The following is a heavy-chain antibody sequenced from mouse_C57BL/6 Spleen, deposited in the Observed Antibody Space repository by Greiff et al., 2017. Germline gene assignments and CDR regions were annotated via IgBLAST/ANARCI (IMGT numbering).Heavy chain of an antibody. CDR3: AEVVAPYWYFDV. CDR2: ISDGGSYT. CDR1: GFTFSSYA. D-gene: IGHD1-1*01. V-gene: IGHV5-4*01. Sequence: EVQLVESGGGLVKPGGSLKLSCAASGFTFSSYAMSWVRQTPEKRLEWVATISDGGSYTYYPDNVKGRFTISRDNAKNNLYLQMSHLKSEATAMYYCAEVVAPYWYFDVWGTGTTVTVSS. J-gene: IGHJ1*03.